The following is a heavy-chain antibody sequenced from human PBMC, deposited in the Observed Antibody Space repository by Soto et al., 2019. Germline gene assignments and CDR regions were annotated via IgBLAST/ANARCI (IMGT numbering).Heavy chain of an antibody. D-gene: IGHD2-21*02. CDR3: AREDDGGDRDYYGLDV. J-gene: IGHJ6*02. V-gene: IGHV4-30-4*01. CDR1: GGSISYDHYH. Sequence: QVQLQESGPGLVRPSQTLSLTCTVSGGSISYDHYHWTWIRQPPGKGLEWSRYVHYSGSGFYNPSLQSRLSMSVDTSKNLFSLKLSSVTAADTAVYFCAREDDGGDRDYYGLDVWGQGTTVTVSS. CDR2: VHYSGSG.